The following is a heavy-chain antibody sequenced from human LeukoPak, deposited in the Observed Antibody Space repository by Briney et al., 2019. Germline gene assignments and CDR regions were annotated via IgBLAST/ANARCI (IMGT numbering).Heavy chain of an antibody. CDR3: ARVRFSAAIPD. Sequence: GGSLRLSCAASGFTFSSYSMNWVRQAPGKGLEWVSSISSSSYIYYADSVKGRFTISKDNAKNSLYLQMNSLRAEDTAVYYCARVRFSAAIPDWGQGTLVTVSS. D-gene: IGHD2-2*01. CDR2: ISSSSYI. V-gene: IGHV3-21*01. J-gene: IGHJ4*02. CDR1: GFTFSSYS.